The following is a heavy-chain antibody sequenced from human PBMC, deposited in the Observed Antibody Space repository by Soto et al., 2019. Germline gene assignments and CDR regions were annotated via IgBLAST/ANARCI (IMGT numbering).Heavy chain of an antibody. V-gene: IGHV4-31*03. J-gene: IGHJ3*02. D-gene: IGHD1-1*01. Sequence: QVQLQESGPGLVKPSQTLSLACSVSGVSINSGGYYWSWIRHHPGKGLEWIGYIYYTGHTFYNPSLNSRVAMSLDTSKNQFSLKQSSVTAADTAVYYSARGSQLERDALDIWGHGTMVTVSS. CDR2: IYYTGHT. CDR3: ARGSQLERDALDI. CDR1: GVSINSGGYY.